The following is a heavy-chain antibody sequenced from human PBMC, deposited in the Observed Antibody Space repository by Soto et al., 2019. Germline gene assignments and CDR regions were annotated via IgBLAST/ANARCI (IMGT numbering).Heavy chain of an antibody. V-gene: IGHV4-61*01. CDR3: AASAPPATNYYYAMDV. CDR1: GGSVSSGSFY. CDR2: FYDSGST. D-gene: IGHD5-12*01. Sequence: SETLSLTCTVSGGSVSSGSFYWSWIRRPPGKGLEWIGYFYDSGSTNYNPSLRSRVTMSVDASKNQFSLKLSSVTAADTAVYYCAASAPPATNYYYAMDVWGQGTTVTVSS. J-gene: IGHJ6*02.